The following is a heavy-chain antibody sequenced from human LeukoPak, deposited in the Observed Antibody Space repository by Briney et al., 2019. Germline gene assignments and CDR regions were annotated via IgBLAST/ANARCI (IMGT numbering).Heavy chain of an antibody. J-gene: IGHJ3*02. Sequence: SETLSLTCAVYGGSFSGYYWSWIRQPPGKGLEWIGEINHSGSTNYNPSLKSRVTISVDTSKNQFSLKLSSVTAADTAVYYCARDCSSTSCYGSSAFDIWGQGTMVTVSS. CDR2: INHSGST. D-gene: IGHD2-2*01. CDR1: GGSFSGYY. CDR3: ARDCSSTSCYGSSAFDI. V-gene: IGHV4-34*01.